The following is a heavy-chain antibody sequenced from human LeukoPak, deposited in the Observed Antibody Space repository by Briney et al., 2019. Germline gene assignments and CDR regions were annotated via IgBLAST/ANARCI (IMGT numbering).Heavy chain of an antibody. D-gene: IGHD6-6*01. J-gene: IGHJ4*02. V-gene: IGHV1-2*02. CDR1: GYTFTGYY. Sequence: ASVKVSCKASGYTFTGYYMHWVRQAPGQGLEWMGWINPNSGGTNYAQKFQDRVTMTRDTSISTAYMELSRLRSDDTAVYYCARIGLGYSSSSEGDYWGQGTLVTVSS. CDR2: INPNSGGT. CDR3: ARIGLGYSSSSEGDY.